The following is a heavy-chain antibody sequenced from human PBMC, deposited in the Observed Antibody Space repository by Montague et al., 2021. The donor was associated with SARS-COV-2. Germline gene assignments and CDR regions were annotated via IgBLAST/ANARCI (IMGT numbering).Heavy chain of an antibody. V-gene: IGHV3-21*01. D-gene: IGHD1-26*01. Sequence: SLRLSCAASGFTFGTSTMIWVRQAPGKGLEWVSSISSGSSFILYADSVKGRFTISRDNAGNSLYLQMDSLRPEDTAVYFCARDRYSNASPDYWGRGTLVTVSS. J-gene: IGHJ4*02. CDR2: ISSGSSFI. CDR3: ARDRYSNASPDY. CDR1: GFTFGTST.